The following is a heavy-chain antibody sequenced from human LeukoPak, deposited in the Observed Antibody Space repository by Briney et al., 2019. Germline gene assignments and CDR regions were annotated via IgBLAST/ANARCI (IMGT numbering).Heavy chain of an antibody. Sequence: GGSLRLSCAASGFTFSSYAMHWVRQAPGKGLEWVAVISYDGSNKYYADSVKGRFTISRDNSKNTLYLQMNSLRAEDTAVYYCATWSSQRSGSYYGLDYWGQGTLVTVSS. V-gene: IGHV3-30-3*01. CDR1: GFTFSSYA. CDR2: ISYDGSNK. D-gene: IGHD1-26*01. CDR3: ATWSSQRSGSYYGLDY. J-gene: IGHJ4*02.